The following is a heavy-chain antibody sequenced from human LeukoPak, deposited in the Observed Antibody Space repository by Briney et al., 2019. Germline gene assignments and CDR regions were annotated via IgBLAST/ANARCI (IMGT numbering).Heavy chain of an antibody. Sequence: GGSLRLSCAASGFTFSSYSMNWVRQAPGKGLEWVSSISSSSSYIYYADSVKGRFTISRDNAENSLYLQMNSLRAEDTAVYYCARGGDTMIVVVPDYWGQGTLVTVSS. V-gene: IGHV3-21*01. CDR3: ARGGDTMIVVVPDY. J-gene: IGHJ4*02. CDR1: GFTFSSYS. CDR2: ISSSSSYI. D-gene: IGHD3-22*01.